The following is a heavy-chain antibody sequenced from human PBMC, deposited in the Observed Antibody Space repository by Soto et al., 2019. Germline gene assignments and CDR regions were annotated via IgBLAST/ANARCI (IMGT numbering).Heavy chain of an antibody. V-gene: IGHV3-30-3*01. CDR2: ISYDGSNK. CDR1: GFTFSSYA. D-gene: IGHD3-22*01. Sequence: QVQLVESGGGVVQPGRSLRLSCAASGFTFSSYAMHWVRQAPGKGLEWVAVISYDGSNKYYADTVKGRFTISRDNSKNALYLQMNSLRAEDTAVYYGATEEVVVILDAFDIWGQGTMVTVSS. J-gene: IGHJ3*02. CDR3: ATEEVVVILDAFDI.